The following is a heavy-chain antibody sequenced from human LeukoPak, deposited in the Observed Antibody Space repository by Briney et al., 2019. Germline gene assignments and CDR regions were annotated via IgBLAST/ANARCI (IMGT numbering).Heavy chain of an antibody. CDR3: ARGPYYDSSGYYFDH. CDR1: GGTFSSYA. Sequence: SVKVSCKASGGTFSSYAISWVRQAPGQGLEWMGRIIPIFGIANYAQKFQGRVTITAGKSTSTAYMELSSLRSEDTAVYYCARGPYYDSSGYYFDHWGQGTLVTVSS. CDR2: IIPIFGIA. V-gene: IGHV1-69*04. D-gene: IGHD3-22*01. J-gene: IGHJ4*02.